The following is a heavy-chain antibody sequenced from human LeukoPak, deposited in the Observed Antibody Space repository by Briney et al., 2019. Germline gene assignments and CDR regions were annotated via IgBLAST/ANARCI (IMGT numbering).Heavy chain of an antibody. CDR3: ARDPSYSENLDY. CDR1: GFTFSSYW. D-gene: IGHD1-26*01. J-gene: IGHJ4*02. CDR2: INSDGSST. Sequence: GGSLRLSCAASGFTFSSYWMHWVRQAPGKGLVWVSRINSDGSSTTYADSVKGRFTISRDNAKNTLYLQMNSLRAEDTAVYYCARDPSYSENLDYWGQGTLVTVSS. V-gene: IGHV3-74*01.